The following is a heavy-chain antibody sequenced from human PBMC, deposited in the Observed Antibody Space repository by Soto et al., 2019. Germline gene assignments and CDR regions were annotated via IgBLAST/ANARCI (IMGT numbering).Heavy chain of an antibody. Sequence: EVQLWESGGGLVQPGGSLRLSCVASGFSFSTFEMSWVRQAPGKGLEWGSVFSGSGDNRHYADSVKGRFTISRDNSKNTLFLQMNSLRVEDTALYYCVKGGWLDYWGQGALVTVTS. CDR2: FSGSGDNR. J-gene: IGHJ4*02. CDR1: GFSFSTFE. V-gene: IGHV3-23*01. CDR3: VKGGWLDY. D-gene: IGHD6-19*01.